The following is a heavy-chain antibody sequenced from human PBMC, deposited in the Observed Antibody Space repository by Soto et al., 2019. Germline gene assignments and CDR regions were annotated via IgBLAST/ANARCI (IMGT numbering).Heavy chain of an antibody. CDR3: ARGVAAAGMGWFDP. J-gene: IGHJ5*02. CDR2: IYYSGST. V-gene: IGHV4-31*03. D-gene: IGHD6-13*01. Sequence: QVQLHESGPGLVKPSETLSLTCTVSGGSLSSGGYYWSWIRQHPGKGLEWIGYIYYSGSTYYNPSLKSRVSMSVDTSKNQSSLTLSSVTAADTAIYYCARGVAAAGMGWFDPWGQGALVTVSS. CDR1: GGSLSSGGYY.